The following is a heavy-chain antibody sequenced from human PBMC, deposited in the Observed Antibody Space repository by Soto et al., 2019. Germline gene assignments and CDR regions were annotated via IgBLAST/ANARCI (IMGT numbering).Heavy chain of an antibody. Sequence: GGSLRLSCVASGFSFSSYAMNWVRQASGKGLEWVSTISGRFGSTYYADSVQGRFTVSRDNSKNTLYLQMNSLRAEDTAVYYCASRSATVLSLKFWGAGAQVTVSS. CDR1: GFSFSSYA. CDR2: ISGRFGST. J-gene: IGHJ4*02. CDR3: ASRSATVLSLKF. D-gene: IGHD2-8*01. V-gene: IGHV3-23*01.